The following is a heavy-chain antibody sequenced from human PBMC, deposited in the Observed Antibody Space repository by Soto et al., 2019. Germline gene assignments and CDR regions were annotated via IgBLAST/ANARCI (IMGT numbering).Heavy chain of an antibody. Sequence: PGGSLRLSCAASGFTFDDYAMHWVRQAPGKGLEWVSGISWNSGSIGYADSVKGRFTISRDNAKNSLYLQMNSLRAEDTALYYCAKDLLPGGYSGYVTPYYYYYGMDVWGQGTTVTVSS. CDR1: GFTFDDYA. J-gene: IGHJ6*02. D-gene: IGHD5-12*01. CDR3: AKDLLPGGYSGYVTPYYYYYGMDV. CDR2: ISWNSGSI. V-gene: IGHV3-9*01.